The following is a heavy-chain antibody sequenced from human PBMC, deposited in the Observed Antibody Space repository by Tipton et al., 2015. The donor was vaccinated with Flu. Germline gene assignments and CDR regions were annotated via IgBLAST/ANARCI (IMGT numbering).Heavy chain of an antibody. J-gene: IGHJ4*02. CDR3: ARGIYISSSWYVGRGDPNKNDY. CDR1: GASVSSGNNY. D-gene: IGHD6-13*01. V-gene: IGHV4-61*02. CDR2: IYTNGVT. Sequence: TLSLTCTVSGASVSSGNNYWGWIRQPAGKGLEWIGRIYTNGVTGYNPSLKSRVTISLDTSKNQFSLKLSSVTATDTAVYYCARGIYISSSWYVGRGDPNKNDYWGQGTLVTVSS.